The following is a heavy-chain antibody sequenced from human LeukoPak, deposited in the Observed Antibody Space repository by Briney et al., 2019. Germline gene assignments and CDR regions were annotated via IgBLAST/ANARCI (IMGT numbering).Heavy chain of an antibody. J-gene: IGHJ4*02. V-gene: IGHV3-53*01. CDR2: IYSGGST. CDR3: ARGCSVGSCYDY. CDR1: GFTVSSNY. D-gene: IGHD2-15*01. Sequence: GGSLRLSCAASGFTVSSNYMSWVRQAPGKGLEWVSVIYSGGSTYYADSVEGRFTISRDNSKNTLYLQMNSLRAEDTAVYYCARGCSVGSCYDYWGQGTLVTVSS.